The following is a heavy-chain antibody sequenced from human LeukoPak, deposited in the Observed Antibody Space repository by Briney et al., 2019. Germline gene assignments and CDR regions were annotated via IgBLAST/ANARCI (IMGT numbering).Heavy chain of an antibody. CDR3: ASYGDYDYYMDV. CDR2: IYYSGST. CDR1: GGSISSYY. V-gene: IGHV4-39*07. D-gene: IGHD4-17*01. J-gene: IGHJ6*03. Sequence: SETLSLTCTVSGGSISSYYWSWIRQPPGKGLEWIGSIYYSGSTYYNPSLKSRVTISVDTSKNQFSLKLSSVTAADTAVYCCASYGDYDYYMDVWGKGTTVTVSS.